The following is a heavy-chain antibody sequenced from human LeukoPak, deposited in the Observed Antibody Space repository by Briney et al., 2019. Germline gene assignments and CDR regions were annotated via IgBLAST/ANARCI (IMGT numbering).Heavy chain of an antibody. CDR3: AKVESSGYYSYYYYGMDV. J-gene: IGHJ6*02. CDR2: ISENGGYT. Sequence: PGGSLRLSCAASGFTFNNYPMSWVRQAPGKGLEWVSSISENGGYTYYADSVKGRFTISRDNSNNTVNLQMNSLRAEDTAVYYCAKVESSGYYSYYYYGMDVWGQGTTVTVSS. V-gene: IGHV3-23*01. D-gene: IGHD3-22*01. CDR1: GFTFNNYP.